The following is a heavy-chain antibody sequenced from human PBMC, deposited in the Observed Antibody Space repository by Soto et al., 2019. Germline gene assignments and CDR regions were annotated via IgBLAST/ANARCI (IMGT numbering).Heavy chain of an antibody. Sequence: QLQLQESGPGLVKPSETLSLTCTVSGGSISSSSYYWGWIRQPPGKGLEWIGSIYYSGSTYYNPSLKSRVTISVDTSKNQFSLKLSSVTAADTAVYYCAGNWNPLGDFDYWGQGTLVTVSS. CDR2: IYYSGST. D-gene: IGHD1-1*01. V-gene: IGHV4-39*01. CDR3: AGNWNPLGDFDY. J-gene: IGHJ4*02. CDR1: GGSISSSSYY.